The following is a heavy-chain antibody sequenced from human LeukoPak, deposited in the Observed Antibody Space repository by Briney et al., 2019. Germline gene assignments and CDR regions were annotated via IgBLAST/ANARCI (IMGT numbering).Heavy chain of an antibody. D-gene: IGHD3-10*01. V-gene: IGHV4-38-2*02. CDR2: IYHSGST. J-gene: IGHJ5*02. CDR3: ARDTYYYGSGSYWS. CDR1: GYSISSGYY. Sequence: PSETLSLTCTVSGYSISSGYYWGWIRQPPGKGLEWIGSIYHSGSTYYNPSLKSRVTISVDTSKNQFSLKLSSVTAADTAVYYCARDTYYYGSGSYWSWGQGTLVTVSS.